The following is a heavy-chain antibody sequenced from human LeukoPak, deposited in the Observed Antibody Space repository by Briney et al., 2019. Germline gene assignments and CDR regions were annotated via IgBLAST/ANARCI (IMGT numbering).Heavy chain of an antibody. D-gene: IGHD5-12*01. CDR2: IIPIFGTA. CDR1: GGTFSSYA. V-gene: IGHV1-69*13. Sequence: GASVKVSCKASGGTFSSYAISWVRQAPGQGLEWMGGIIPIFGTANYAQKFQGRVTITADESTSTAYMELSSLRSEDTAVYYCASQAGVDIVATMKYYFDYWGQGTLVTVSS. J-gene: IGHJ4*02. CDR3: ASQAGVDIVATMKYYFDY.